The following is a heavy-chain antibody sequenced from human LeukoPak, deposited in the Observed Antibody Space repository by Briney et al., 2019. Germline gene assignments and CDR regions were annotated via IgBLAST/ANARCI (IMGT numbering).Heavy chain of an antibody. CDR3: AKDYRATGAFDY. CDR1: GFTFSSYG. V-gene: IGHV3-30*18. Sequence: PGGSLRLSCAASGFTFSSYGMHWVRQAPGKGLEWVAVISYDGSNKYYADSVKGRFTISRDNAKNSLYLQMNSLRAEDTALYYCAKDYRATGAFDYWGQGTLVTVSS. J-gene: IGHJ4*02. D-gene: IGHD7-27*01. CDR2: ISYDGSNK.